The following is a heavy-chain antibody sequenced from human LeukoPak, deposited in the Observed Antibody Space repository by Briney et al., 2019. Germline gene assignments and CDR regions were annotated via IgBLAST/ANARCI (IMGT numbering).Heavy chain of an antibody. CDR2: ISNSGGST. Sequence: GGSLRLSCAASGFTFSSYAMSWVRQAPGKGLEGVSAISNSGGSTYYADSVKGRFTISRDNSKNTLYLQMNSLRAEDTAVYYCAKGGLYAFDIWGQGTMVTVSS. J-gene: IGHJ3*02. D-gene: IGHD6-19*01. CDR3: AKGGLYAFDI. V-gene: IGHV3-23*01. CDR1: GFTFSSYA.